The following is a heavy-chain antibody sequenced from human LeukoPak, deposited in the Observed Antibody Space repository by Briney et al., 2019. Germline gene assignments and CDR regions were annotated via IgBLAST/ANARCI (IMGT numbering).Heavy chain of an antibody. V-gene: IGHV1-18*01. Sequence: RRASVKVSCKASGYTFTSYGISWVRQAPGQGLEWMGWISAYNGNTNYAQKFQGRVTMTRDTSISTAYMELSRLRSDDTAVYYCARDYYYMDVWGKGTTVTVSS. CDR3: ARDYYYMDV. J-gene: IGHJ6*03. CDR1: GYTFTSYG. CDR2: ISAYNGNT.